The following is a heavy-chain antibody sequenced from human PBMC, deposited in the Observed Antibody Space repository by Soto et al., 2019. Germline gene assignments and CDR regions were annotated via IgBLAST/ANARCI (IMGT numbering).Heavy chain of an antibody. CDR3: ARVRVATIAPLDY. J-gene: IGHJ4*02. CDR2: INHSGST. D-gene: IGHD5-12*01. Sequence: QVQLQQWGAGLLKPSETLSLTCAVYGGSFSGYYWSWIRQPPGKGLEWIGEINHSGSTNYNPSLKSRVTISVDTSKNQFSLKLSSVTAADTAVYYCARVRVATIAPLDYWGQGTLVTVSS. CDR1: GGSFSGYY. V-gene: IGHV4-34*01.